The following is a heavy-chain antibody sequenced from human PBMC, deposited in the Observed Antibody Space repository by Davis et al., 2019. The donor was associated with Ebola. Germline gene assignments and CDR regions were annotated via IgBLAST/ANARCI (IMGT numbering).Heavy chain of an antibody. CDR2: IYHSGST. CDR1: GGSISSSNW. J-gene: IGHJ4*02. CDR3: ARSRRYSGYERLYFDY. Sequence: SETLSLTCAVSGGSISSSNWWRWVRQPPGKGLEWIGEIYHSGSTNYNPSLKSRVTISVDTSKNQFSLKLSSVTAADTAVYYCARSRRYSGYERLYFDYWGQGTPVTVSS. D-gene: IGHD5-12*01. V-gene: IGHV4-4*02.